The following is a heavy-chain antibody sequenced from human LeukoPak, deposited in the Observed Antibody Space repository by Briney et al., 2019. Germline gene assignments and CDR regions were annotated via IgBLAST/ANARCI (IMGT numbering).Heavy chain of an antibody. J-gene: IGHJ4*02. CDR3: AKVTGGDMITYGGLDY. CDR2: IIGSGDTT. CDR1: GFTFSGYA. D-gene: IGHD3-16*01. V-gene: IGHV3-23*01. Sequence: GGSLRLSCAASGFTFSGYAMSWVRQAPGKGLEWVSAIIGSGDTTYYAASVKGRLTITRDNSKNALYLQMNSLRAEDTAVYYCAKVTGGDMITYGGLDYWGQGTLVTVSS.